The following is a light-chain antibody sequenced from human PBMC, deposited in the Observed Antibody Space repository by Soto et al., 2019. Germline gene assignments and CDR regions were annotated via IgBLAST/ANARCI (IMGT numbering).Light chain of an antibody. CDR2: AAS. J-gene: IGKJ2*01. Sequence: AIRMTQSPSSLSASTGDRVTITCRASQGISSYLAWYQQKPGKAPKILIYAASTLQSGVPSRFSGSGSGTDFTLTISCLQSEDFATYYCQQYYSYPYTFGQGPKLEIK. CDR3: QQYYSYPYT. CDR1: QGISSY. V-gene: IGKV1-8*01.